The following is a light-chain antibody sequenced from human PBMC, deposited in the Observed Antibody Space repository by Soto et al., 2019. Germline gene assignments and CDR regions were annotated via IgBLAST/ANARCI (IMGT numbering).Light chain of an antibody. Sequence: DIQMTQSPSSLSASVGDRVTITCRASQDISTFLVWFQQKPGKAPKPLISIASNLRSGVPSKFNGSGFGTEFTLTITSLQPEDFATYYCQQYHTSPWTFGQGTKVEF. CDR1: QDISTF. CDR3: QQYHTSPWT. CDR2: IAS. V-gene: IGKV1-16*02. J-gene: IGKJ1*01.